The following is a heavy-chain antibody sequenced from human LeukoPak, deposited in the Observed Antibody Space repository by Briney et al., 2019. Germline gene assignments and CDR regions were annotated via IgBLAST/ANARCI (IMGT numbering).Heavy chain of an antibody. D-gene: IGHD1-26*01. CDR3: ARETTGSYADY. CDR2: IYYSGST. V-gene: IGHV4-31*03. J-gene: IGHJ4*02. CDR1: GGSISSGGYY. Sequence: PSETLSLTCTVSGGSISSGGYYWSWIRQHPGKGLEWIGYIYYSGSTYYNPSLKSRVTISVDTSKNQFSLKLSSVTAADTAMFYCARETTGSYADYWGQGTLVTVSA.